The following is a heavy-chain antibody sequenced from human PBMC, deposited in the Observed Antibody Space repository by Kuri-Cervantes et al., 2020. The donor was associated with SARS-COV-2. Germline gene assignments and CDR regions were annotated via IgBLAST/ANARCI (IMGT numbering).Heavy chain of an antibody. J-gene: IGHJ4*02. CDR3: TTDPNYDFWSGYPQFDY. D-gene: IGHD3-3*01. V-gene: IGHV3-15*01. Sequence: GESLKISCAASGFTFSSYWMNWVRQAPGKGLEWVGRIKSKTDGGTTDYAAPVKGRFTISRDDSKNTLYLQMNSLKTEDTAVYYCTTDPNYDFWSGYPQFDYWGQGTLVTVSS. CDR1: GFTFSSYW. CDR2: IKSKTDGGTT.